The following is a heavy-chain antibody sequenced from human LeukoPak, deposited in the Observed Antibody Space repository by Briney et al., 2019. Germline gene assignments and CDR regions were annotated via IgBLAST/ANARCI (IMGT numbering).Heavy chain of an antibody. CDR2: ISRDGRNT. J-gene: IGHJ5*01. D-gene: IGHD5-12*01. CDR3: VRDGYSDDWYVKWFDS. V-gene: IGHV3-30*03. Sequence: GGSLRLSCTASGFTFTSYAMHWVRQAPGKGLEWVAVISRDGRNTFNAESVKGRFTISRDNSKTYLQMNSLLVEDTAVYFCVRDGYSDDWYVKWFDSWGQGTLVTVSS. CDR1: GFTFTSYA.